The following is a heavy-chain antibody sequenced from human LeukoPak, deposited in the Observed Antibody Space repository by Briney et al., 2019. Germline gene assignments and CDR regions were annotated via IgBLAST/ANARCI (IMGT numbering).Heavy chain of an antibody. CDR1: GFTFSDYA. Sequence: GGSLGLSCTTSGFTFSDYAVSWVRQAPGKGLEWIGFIRNKANGGTTEYAASVKGRFAISRDDSKTIAHLQMSSLKTEDTAVYSSGWASGAFDIWGQGTMVTVSS. J-gene: IGHJ3*02. CDR2: IRNKANGGTT. D-gene: IGHD3-22*01. CDR3: GWASGAFDI. V-gene: IGHV3-49*04.